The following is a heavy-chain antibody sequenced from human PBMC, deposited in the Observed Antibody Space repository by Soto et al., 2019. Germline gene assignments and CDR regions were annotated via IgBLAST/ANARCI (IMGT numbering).Heavy chain of an antibody. CDR2: IYHSGST. CDR1: GGSISSGGYS. CDR3: ARALGIAAAAYDY. D-gene: IGHD6-13*01. V-gene: IGHV4-30-2*01. J-gene: IGHJ4*02. Sequence: PSETLSLTCAVSGGSISSGGYSWSWIRQPPGKGLEWIGYIYHSGSTYYNPSLKSRVTISVDRSKNQFSLKLSSVTAADTAVYYCARALGIAAAAYDYWGQGTLVTVSS.